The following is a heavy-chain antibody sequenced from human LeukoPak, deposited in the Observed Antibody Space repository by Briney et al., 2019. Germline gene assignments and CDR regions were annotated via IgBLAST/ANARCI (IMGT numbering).Heavy chain of an antibody. V-gene: IGHV3-64*01. Sequence: GGSLRLSCAAPGFTFSSYAMHWVRQAPGKGLEYVSAISSNGGSTYYANSVKGRFTISRDNSKNTLYLQMGSLRAEDMAVYYCARGSRIAAAGTGFDYWGQGTLVTVSS. J-gene: IGHJ4*02. CDR3: ARGSRIAAAGTGFDY. CDR2: ISSNGGST. CDR1: GFTFSSYA. D-gene: IGHD6-13*01.